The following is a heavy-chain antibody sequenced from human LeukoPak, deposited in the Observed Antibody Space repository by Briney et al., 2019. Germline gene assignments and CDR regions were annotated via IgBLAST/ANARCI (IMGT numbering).Heavy chain of an antibody. Sequence: SVKVSCKASGGTFSSYAISWVRQAPGQGLEWMGRIIPIFGTANYAQKFQGRVTITTDESTSTAYMELSSLRSEDTAVYYCASEDYYGSGSYTLNWFDPWAREPWSPSPQ. CDR3: ASEDYYGSGSYTLNWFDP. D-gene: IGHD3-10*01. V-gene: IGHV1-69*05. CDR2: IIPIFGTA. J-gene: IGHJ5*02. CDR1: GGTFSSYA.